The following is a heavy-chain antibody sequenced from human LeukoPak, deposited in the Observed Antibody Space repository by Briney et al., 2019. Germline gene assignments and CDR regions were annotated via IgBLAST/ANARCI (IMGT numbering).Heavy chain of an antibody. V-gene: IGHV3-23*01. Sequence: LTLPCPAPGQRFSSHDMRWLRQAVGNGLHWVSAISGSGGSTFYAESGKGRLTIYRDNSKNTLYLQMHSLRAEDTAVYYCATPRGGGYWFDYWGQGTLVTVSS. J-gene: IGHJ4*02. CDR3: ATPRGGGYWFDY. CDR1: GQRFSSHD. CDR2: ISGSGGST. D-gene: IGHD1-26*01.